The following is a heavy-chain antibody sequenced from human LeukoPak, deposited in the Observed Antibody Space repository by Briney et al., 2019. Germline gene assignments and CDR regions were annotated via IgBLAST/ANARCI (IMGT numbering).Heavy chain of an antibody. Sequence: SETLSLTCAVSGYSISSGDYWGWIRQPPGKGLEWIGSIFNSGSTYYNPSLKSRVTISADTSKRHFSLKLSSVTAADTAVYYCARDRSEPLGNGGSFDYWGQGTLVTVSS. J-gene: IGHJ4*02. CDR3: ARDRSEPLGNGGSFDY. V-gene: IGHV4-38-2*02. CDR1: GYSISSGDY. D-gene: IGHD3-16*01. CDR2: IFNSGST.